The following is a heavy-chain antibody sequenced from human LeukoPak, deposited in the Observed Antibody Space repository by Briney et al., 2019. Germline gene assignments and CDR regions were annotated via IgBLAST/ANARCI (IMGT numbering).Heavy chain of an antibody. V-gene: IGHV3-30*18. J-gene: IGHJ4*02. CDR1: GFTFSSYG. CDR2: ISYDGSNK. CDR3: AKEFLVGATTSFDY. D-gene: IGHD1-26*01. Sequence: GGSLRLSCAASGFTFSSYGMHWVRQAPGKGLEWVAVISYDGSNKYYADSVKGRFTISRDNPKNTLYLQMNSLRAEDTAVYYCAKEFLVGATTSFDYWGQGTLVTVSS.